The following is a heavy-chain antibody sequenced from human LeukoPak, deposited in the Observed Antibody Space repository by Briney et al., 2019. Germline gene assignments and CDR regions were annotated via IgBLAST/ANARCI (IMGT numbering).Heavy chain of an antibody. Sequence: SETLSLTCTVSGGSISSYYWSWIRQPAGKGLEWIGRIYTGGSTNYNPSLKSRVTMSVDTSKNQFSLKLSSVTAADTAVYYCARDETTYYYDSSVWFDPWGQGTLVTVSS. CDR1: GGSISSYY. CDR2: IYTGGST. CDR3: ARDETTYYYDSSVWFDP. J-gene: IGHJ5*02. D-gene: IGHD3-22*01. V-gene: IGHV4-4*07.